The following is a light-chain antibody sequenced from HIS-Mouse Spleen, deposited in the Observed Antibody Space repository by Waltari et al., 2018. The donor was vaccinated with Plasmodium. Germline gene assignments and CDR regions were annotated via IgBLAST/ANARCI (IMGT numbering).Light chain of an antibody. CDR3: GTWDSSLSAGVV. Sequence: QSVLTQPPSVSAAPGQKVTISCSGSSSNIGNNYVSWYQQLPGTAPKLLIYDNNKRPSGIPGRFSGYKSGTSATLGSTGLQTGDEADYYCGTWDSSLSAGVVFGGGTKLTVL. CDR2: DNN. CDR1: SSNIGNNY. J-gene: IGLJ2*01. V-gene: IGLV1-51*01.